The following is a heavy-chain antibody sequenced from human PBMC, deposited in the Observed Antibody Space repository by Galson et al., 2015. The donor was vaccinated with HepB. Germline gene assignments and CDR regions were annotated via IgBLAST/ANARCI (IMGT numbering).Heavy chain of an antibody. CDR1: GGSFSGHY. Sequence: SETLSLTCAVYGGSFSGHYWTWIRQPPGKGLEWLGAIDHSGTTNYNPSAKSRVTISVDTSKNQFSLKLSSVTAADTAVYYCARGGPRDYGDYAAGDAFDIWGQGTMVTVSS. D-gene: IGHD4-17*01. V-gene: IGHV4-34*01. CDR2: IDHSGTT. J-gene: IGHJ3*02. CDR3: ARGGPRDYGDYAAGDAFDI.